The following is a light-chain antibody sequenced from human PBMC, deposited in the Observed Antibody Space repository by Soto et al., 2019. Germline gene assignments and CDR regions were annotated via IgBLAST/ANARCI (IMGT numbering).Light chain of an antibody. CDR2: DAS. V-gene: IGKV3-11*01. CDR1: QSVSSY. Sequence: EIVLTQSPATLSLSPGERATLSCRASQSVSSYLAWYQQKPGQAPRLLIYDASNRATGIPARFSGSGSGTDFTLTISRQEPDDFAIYYCQQRSNWPQVTFGGGTKVEIK. CDR3: QQRSNWPQVT. J-gene: IGKJ4*01.